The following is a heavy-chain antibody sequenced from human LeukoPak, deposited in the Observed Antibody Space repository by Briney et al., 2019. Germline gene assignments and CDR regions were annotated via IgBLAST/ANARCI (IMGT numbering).Heavy chain of an antibody. D-gene: IGHD3-9*01. CDR2: MNPNSGNT. CDR3: ARRWPVLRYFDRSGFDP. Sequence: ASVKVSFKASGYTFTSYDINWARQATGQGLEWMGWMNPNSGNTGYAQEFQGRVTMTRNTSISTAYMELSSLRSEDTAVYYCARRWPVLRYFDRSGFDPWGQGTLVTVSS. J-gene: IGHJ5*02. CDR1: GYTFTSYD. V-gene: IGHV1-8*01.